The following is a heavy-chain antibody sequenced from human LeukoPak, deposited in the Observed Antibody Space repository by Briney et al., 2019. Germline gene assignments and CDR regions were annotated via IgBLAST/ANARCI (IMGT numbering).Heavy chain of an antibody. CDR1: EFTFNSYV. CDR2: ISGSGGST. V-gene: IGHV3-23*01. CDR3: AKISSRYYFDY. J-gene: IGHJ4*02. Sequence: GGSLRLSCAASEFTFNSYVMSWVRQAPGKGLEWVSAISGSGGSTYYADSVKGRFTISRDNSKNTLYLQMNSLRAEDTAVYYCAKISSRYYFDYWGQGTLVTVSS. D-gene: IGHD2-2*01.